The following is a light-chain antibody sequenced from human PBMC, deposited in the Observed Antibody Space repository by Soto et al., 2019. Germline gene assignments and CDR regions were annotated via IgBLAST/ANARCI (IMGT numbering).Light chain of an antibody. Sequence: IVMTQSPLSLPVTPGEPASISCRSSQSLLDSADGNTYLDWDVQKAGQSPHLLICTLSSRVSGVADRFSGIGSRTDFTLKISRVEAEDVAVYYCMQRREFPITFGQGTKV. CDR1: QSLLDSADGNTY. V-gene: IGKV2-40*01. CDR3: MQRREFPIT. CDR2: TLS. J-gene: IGKJ1*01.